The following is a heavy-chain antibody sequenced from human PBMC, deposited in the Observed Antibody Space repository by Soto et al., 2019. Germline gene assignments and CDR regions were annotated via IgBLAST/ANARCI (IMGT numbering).Heavy chain of an antibody. Sequence: QVQLVQSGAEVKKPGSSVKVSCKASGGTFSSYAISWVRQAPGQGLEWKGGIIPIFGTANYAQKFQGRVTITADESTSTAYMELSSLRSEDTAVYYCARVDDNDFWSGYSLDYWGQGTLVTVSS. D-gene: IGHD3-3*01. CDR3: ARVDDNDFWSGYSLDY. CDR1: GGTFSSYA. CDR2: IIPIFGTA. J-gene: IGHJ4*02. V-gene: IGHV1-69*01.